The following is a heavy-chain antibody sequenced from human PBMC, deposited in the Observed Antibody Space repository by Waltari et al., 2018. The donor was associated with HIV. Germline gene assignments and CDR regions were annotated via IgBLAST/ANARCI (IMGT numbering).Heavy chain of an antibody. V-gene: IGHV4-39*07. CDR3: ARIAAVGRYFDL. CDR2: IYYSGST. D-gene: IGHD6-13*01. CDR1: GGSISSSSYY. Sequence: QLQLQESGPGLVKPSETLSLTCTVSGGSISSSSYYWGWIRQPPGKGLEWIGSIYYSGSTYYNPSLKSRVTISVDTSKNQFSLKLSSVTAADTAVYYCARIAAVGRYFDLWGRGTLVTVSS. J-gene: IGHJ2*01.